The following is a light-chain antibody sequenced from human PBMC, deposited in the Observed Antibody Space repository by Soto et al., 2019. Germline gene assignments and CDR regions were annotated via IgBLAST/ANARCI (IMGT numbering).Light chain of an antibody. CDR2: SNN. Sequence: QSVLTQPPSASGTPGQRVTISCSGGSSNIGSNTVNWYQQLPGTAPKLLIYSNNQRPSGVPERSSVSKSGTSASLAISGLQSEEDVDYYCAAWDENLTGFVFCIGINATGL. V-gene: IGLV1-44*01. J-gene: IGLJ1*01. CDR3: AAWDENLTGFV. CDR1: SSNIGSNT.